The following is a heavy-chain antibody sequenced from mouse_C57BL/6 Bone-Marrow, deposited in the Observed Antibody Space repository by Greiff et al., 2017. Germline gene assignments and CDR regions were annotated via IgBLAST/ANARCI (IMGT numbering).Heavy chain of an antibody. J-gene: IGHJ4*01. Sequence: VKLQQPGAELVKPGASVKMSCKASGYTFTSYWITWVKQRPGQGLEWIGDIYPGSGSTNYNEKFKSEATLTVDTSSSTAYMQLSSLTSEDSAVYYCARDEGFYAMDYWGQGTSVTVSS. CDR3: ARDEGFYAMDY. V-gene: IGHV1-55*01. CDR2: IYPGSGST. CDR1: GYTFTSYW.